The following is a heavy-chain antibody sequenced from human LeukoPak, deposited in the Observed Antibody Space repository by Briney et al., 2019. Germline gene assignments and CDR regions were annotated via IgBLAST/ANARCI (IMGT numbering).Heavy chain of an antibody. CDR3: ARDTKTHTVTTDLFDY. J-gene: IGHJ4*02. D-gene: IGHD4-17*01. CDR1: GFTFSNYV. Sequence: GGSLRLSCAASGFTFSNYVMSWVRQVPGKGLEWVSIISGSGGSTYYADSVKGRFTISRDNSKNTLYLQMNSLRAEDTAVYYCARDTKTHTVTTDLFDYWGQGTLVTVSS. V-gene: IGHV3-23*01. CDR2: ISGSGGST.